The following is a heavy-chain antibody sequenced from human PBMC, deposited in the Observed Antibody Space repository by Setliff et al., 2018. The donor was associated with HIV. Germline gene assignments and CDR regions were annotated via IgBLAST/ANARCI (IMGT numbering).Heavy chain of an antibody. J-gene: IGHJ6*02. CDR3: ARSRTSSGYYGVTGYGMDA. D-gene: IGHD3-22*01. Sequence: SETLSLTCSVSGGSINRGTYYWTWIRPSAGKGLEWIGRIFRAGNATYSPSLKSRATMSIDASQNQFSLKLKHVTAADTAVYYWARSRTSSGYYGVTGYGMDAWGQGTTVTVSS. CDR1: GGSINRGTYY. V-gene: IGHV4-61*02. CDR2: IFRAGNA.